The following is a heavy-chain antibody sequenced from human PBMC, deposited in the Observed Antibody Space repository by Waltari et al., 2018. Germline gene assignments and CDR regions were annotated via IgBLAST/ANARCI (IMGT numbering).Heavy chain of an antibody. CDR1: GFTFYDYA. D-gene: IGHD3-22*01. Sequence: EVQLVESGGGLVQPGRSLRLSCVGSGFTFYDYALHWVRQPPGKGLEWVSGINWNSASVGYGDSVKGRFIISRDNARNSLYLQMNSLTTEDTALYYCVKKNDEVFDRNGLVYDAFDMWGQGTMVTVSS. CDR3: VKKNDEVFDRNGLVYDAFDM. CDR2: INWNSASV. V-gene: IGHV3-9*01. J-gene: IGHJ3*02.